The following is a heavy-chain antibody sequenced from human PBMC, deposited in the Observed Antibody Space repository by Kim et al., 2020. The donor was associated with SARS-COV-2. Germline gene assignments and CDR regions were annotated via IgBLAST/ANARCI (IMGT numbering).Heavy chain of an antibody. CDR1: GGSISSYY. CDR3: ARDRSLNWFDP. CDR2: IYYSGST. J-gene: IGHJ5*02. V-gene: IGHV4-59*01. Sequence: SETLSLTCTVSGGSISSYYWSWIRQPPGKGLEWIGYIYYSGSTNYNPSLKSRVTISVDTSKNQFSLKLSSVTAADTAVYYCARDRSLNWFDPWGQGTLVTVSS. D-gene: IGHD6-19*01.